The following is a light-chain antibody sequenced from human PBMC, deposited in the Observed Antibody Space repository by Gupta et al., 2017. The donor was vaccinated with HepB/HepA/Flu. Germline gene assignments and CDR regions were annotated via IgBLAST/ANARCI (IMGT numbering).Light chain of an antibody. J-gene: IGKJ2*01. Sequence: DIQLTQSPSFLSASVGDRVTITCRASQCISSYLDWYQQKPGKAPKLLIYAASTWQSGAESRYSGSGSGTGSSITMSIRQLEDFAAYNYHRLKTSLSPTFGQGTKLEIK. CDR3: HRLKTSLSPT. V-gene: IGKV1-9*01. CDR1: QCISSY. CDR2: AAS.